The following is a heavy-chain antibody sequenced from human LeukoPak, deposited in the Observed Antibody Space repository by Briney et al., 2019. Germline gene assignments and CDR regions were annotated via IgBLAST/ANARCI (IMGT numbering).Heavy chain of an antibody. D-gene: IGHD6-19*01. CDR1: GFTFSSYA. CDR3: AKDSTGVAATDY. J-gene: IGHJ4*02. Sequence: GGSLRLSCAASGFTFSSYAMTWVRQAPGQGLEWVSAISASGGNTYYADSVKGRFTISRDNSKYTLYLQINSLRAEDTAVYYCAKDSTGVAATDYWGQGTLVTVSS. CDR2: ISASGGNT. V-gene: IGHV3-23*01.